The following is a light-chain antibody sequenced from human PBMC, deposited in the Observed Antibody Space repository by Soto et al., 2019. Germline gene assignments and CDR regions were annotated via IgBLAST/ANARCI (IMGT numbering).Light chain of an antibody. CDR1: QTVSSAR. V-gene: IGKV3-20*01. J-gene: IGKJ1*01. CDR3: HQYGSSPWT. Sequence: EIVLTQSPGTVSLSPGERATLSCRASQTVSSARLAWFQQKPGQAPRLLIYGASSRAPGIPDRFSGSGSETDFTLTITRLESEDFAVYSCHQYGSSPWTFGQGTKVEIK. CDR2: GAS.